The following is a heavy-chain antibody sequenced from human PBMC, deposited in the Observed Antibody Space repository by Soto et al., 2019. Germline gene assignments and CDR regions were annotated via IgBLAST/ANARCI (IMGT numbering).Heavy chain of an antibody. Sequence: SETLSLTCAVYGGSFSGYYWSWIRQPPGKGLKWIGEINHSGSTNYNPSLKSRVTISVDTSKNQFSLKLSSVTAADTAVYYCARWSRDDYGDYVAHFDYWGQGTLVTVSS. V-gene: IGHV4-34*01. CDR3: ARWSRDDYGDYVAHFDY. CDR1: GGSFSGYY. J-gene: IGHJ4*02. CDR2: INHSGST. D-gene: IGHD4-17*01.